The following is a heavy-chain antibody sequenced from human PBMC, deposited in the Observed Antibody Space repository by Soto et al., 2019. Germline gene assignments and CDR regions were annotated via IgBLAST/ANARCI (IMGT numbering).Heavy chain of an antibody. V-gene: IGHV4-31*03. Sequence: QVQLQESGPGLVKPSQTLSLTCTVSGGSISSGGHYWNWIRQHPGKGLEWIGYIYYSGSTYYNPSLKSRVTISVDTSKNQLSLNLGSVTAADTAVYYCARDQAYDYTSPGDYYYYGMDVWGPGTTVTISS. CDR3: ARDQAYDYTSPGDYYYYGMDV. J-gene: IGHJ6*02. D-gene: IGHD4-4*01. CDR1: GGSISSGGHY. CDR2: IYYSGST.